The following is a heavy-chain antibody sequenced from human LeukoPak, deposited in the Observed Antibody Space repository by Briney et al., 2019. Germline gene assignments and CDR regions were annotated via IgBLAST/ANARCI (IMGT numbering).Heavy chain of an antibody. D-gene: IGHD3-22*01. J-gene: IGHJ3*02. CDR2: ISWNSGSI. CDR1: GFTFDDYA. Sequence: GGSLRLSCAASGFTFDDYAMHWVRQAPGKGLEWVSGISWNSGSIGYADSVKGRFTISRDNAKSSLYLQMNSLRAEDTALYYCAKLGVVITNAFDIWGQGTMVTVSS. V-gene: IGHV3-9*01. CDR3: AKLGVVITNAFDI.